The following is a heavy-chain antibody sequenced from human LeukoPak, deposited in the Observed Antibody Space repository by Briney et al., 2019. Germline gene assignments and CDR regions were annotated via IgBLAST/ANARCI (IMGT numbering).Heavy chain of an antibody. J-gene: IGHJ4*02. V-gene: IGHV1-3*01. D-gene: IGHD6-19*01. CDR1: GYTFTSYA. CDR3: ARDQWLVYYFDY. CDR2: INAGNGNT. Sequence: ASVKVSCKASGYTFTSYAMHWVRQAPGQRLEWMGWINAGNGNTKYSQKFQGRVTITRDTSASTAYMELSSLRSEDTAVYYCARDQWLVYYFDYWGQGTLVTVSS.